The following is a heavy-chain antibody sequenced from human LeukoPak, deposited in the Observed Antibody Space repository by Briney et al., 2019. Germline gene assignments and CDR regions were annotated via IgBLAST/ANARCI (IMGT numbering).Heavy chain of an antibody. CDR3: AKAELGVDTFFDY. V-gene: IGHV3-48*04. J-gene: IGHJ4*02. D-gene: IGHD3-3*01. CDR1: GFSFSSHS. Sequence: PGGSLRLSCEASGFSFSSHSMNWVRQAPGKGLEWVSYISSGSETIYYADSVKGRFTISRDNAKNSLFLQMNSLRAEDTAFYYCAKAELGVDTFFDYWGQGTLVTVSS. CDR2: ISSGSETI.